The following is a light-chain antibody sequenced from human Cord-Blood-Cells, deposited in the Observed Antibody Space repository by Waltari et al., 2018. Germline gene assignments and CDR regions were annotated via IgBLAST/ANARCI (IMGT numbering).Light chain of an antibody. CDR1: SSDVGSYNL. V-gene: IGLV2-23*01. CDR3: CSYAGSSTWV. Sequence: QSALTQPASVFGSPGQSITISCTGTSSDVGSYNLVSWYQQYPGKDHNIMIYEGSKRPSVVSNRFSGSKSGNTASLTISGLQAEDEADYYCCSYAGSSTWVFGGGTKLTVL. CDR2: EGS. J-gene: IGLJ3*02.